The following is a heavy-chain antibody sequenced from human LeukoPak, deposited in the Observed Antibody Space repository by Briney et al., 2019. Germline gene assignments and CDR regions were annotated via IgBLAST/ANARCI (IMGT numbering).Heavy chain of an antibody. D-gene: IGHD2-2*01. Sequence: SVKVSCKASGGTFSSYAISWVRQAPGQGLEWMGGIIPIFGTANYAQKFQGRVTITADESTSTAYMELSSLRSEDTAVYYCARAGGCSSTSCSKRPVLYYYYYGMDVWGQGTTVTVSS. V-gene: IGHV1-69*13. CDR1: GGTFSSYA. J-gene: IGHJ6*02. CDR2: IIPIFGTA. CDR3: ARAGGCSSTSCSKRPVLYYYYYGMDV.